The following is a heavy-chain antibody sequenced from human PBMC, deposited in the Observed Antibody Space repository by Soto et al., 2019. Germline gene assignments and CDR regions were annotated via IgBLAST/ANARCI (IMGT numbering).Heavy chain of an antibody. V-gene: IGHV1-2*02. J-gene: IGHJ6*02. Sequence: QVHLVQSGAEVKKPGASVKVSCEASGYIFTDYYIHWVRQAPGPGLEWLGWINCNNGYTNYAQKFQRRITMTRDTPITTAYVDLGTSRPDDPAWHYVGRGKDTDQYIHGMDGWGQGTTV. D-gene: IGHD1-1*01. CDR3: GRGKDTDQYIHGMDG. CDR2: INCNNGYT. CDR1: GYIFTDYY.